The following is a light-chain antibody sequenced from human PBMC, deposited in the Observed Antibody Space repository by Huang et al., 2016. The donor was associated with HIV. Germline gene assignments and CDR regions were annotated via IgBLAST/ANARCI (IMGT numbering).Light chain of an antibody. J-gene: IGKJ3*01. CDR3: QQTYSTLT. Sequence: DIQMTQSPSSLSASVGDRVTITCRASQSISTYLNCSQQKPGKAPKLLIYAASTLQSGVPSRFSGSGSGTDFTLTISSLQPEDVATYYCQQTYSTLTFGPGTKVDIK. CDR2: AAS. V-gene: IGKV1-39*01. CDR1: QSISTY.